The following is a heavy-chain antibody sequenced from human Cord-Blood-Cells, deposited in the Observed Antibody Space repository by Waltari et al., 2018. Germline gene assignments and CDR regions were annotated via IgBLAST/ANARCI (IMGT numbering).Heavy chain of an antibody. D-gene: IGHD6-6*01. V-gene: IGHV1-8*01. Sequence: VQLVQSGAEVKKPGASVKVSCKDAGYTFTSYAINWVRQATGQGLEWMGWLNPNSGNTGYAQKFQGRVTMTRNTSISTAYMELSSLRSEDTAVYYCAIKSSIAARSPFQHWGQGTLVTVSS. CDR1: GYTFTSYA. J-gene: IGHJ1*01. CDR3: AIKSSIAARSPFQH. CDR2: LNPNSGNT.